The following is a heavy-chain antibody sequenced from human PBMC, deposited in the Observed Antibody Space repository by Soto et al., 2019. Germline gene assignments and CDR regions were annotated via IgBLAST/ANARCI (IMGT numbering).Heavy chain of an antibody. Sequence: QLQLQESGPGLVKPSETLSLTCTVSGGSISSSSYYWGWIRQPPGKGLECIGTIYYSGSTYYNPALKSRVTISVDTSRNQFSLRLSSVTAADTAVYYCARGGYDYWGQGTLVTVSS. J-gene: IGHJ4*02. D-gene: IGHD1-26*01. V-gene: IGHV4-39*01. CDR2: IYYSGST. CDR3: ARGGYDY. CDR1: GGSISSSSYY.